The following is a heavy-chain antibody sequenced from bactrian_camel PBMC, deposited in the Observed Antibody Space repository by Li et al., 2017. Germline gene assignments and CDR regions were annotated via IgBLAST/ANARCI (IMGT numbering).Heavy chain of an antibody. Sequence: VQLVESGGGPVQAGGSLRPSCSGSENPSACMGWFRQAPGKEREGVATIDKDGKTTYAESVKGRFTISRDADPNTLHLQMNNLKPEDTAMYYCAADSSLILRGGCTVVAEFHGSWGQGTQVTVS. D-gene: IGHD6*01. CDR3: AADSSLILRGGCTVVAEFHGS. J-gene: IGHJ4*01. CDR1: ENPSAC. CDR2: IDKDGKT. V-gene: IGHV3S56*01.